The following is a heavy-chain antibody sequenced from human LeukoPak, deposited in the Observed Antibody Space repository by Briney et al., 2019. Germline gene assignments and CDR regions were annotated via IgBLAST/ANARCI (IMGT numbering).Heavy chain of an antibody. D-gene: IGHD4-17*01. Sequence: GASVKVSCKASGFTFATSAVQWVRQARGQRLEWIGWIVVGSGSTNCAQKFQERVTITRDMSTSTAYMELSSLRSEDTAVYYCVATLSVTTGSTYYGMDVWGQGTTVTVSS. J-gene: IGHJ6*02. CDR2: IVVGSGST. V-gene: IGHV1-58*01. CDR3: VATLSVTTGSTYYGMDV. CDR1: GFTFATSA.